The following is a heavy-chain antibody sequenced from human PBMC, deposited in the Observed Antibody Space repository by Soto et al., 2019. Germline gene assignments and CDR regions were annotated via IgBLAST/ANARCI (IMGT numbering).Heavy chain of an antibody. J-gene: IGHJ5*02. D-gene: IGHD2-2*01. V-gene: IGHV3-33*06. CDR2: IWYDGSNK. Sequence: GGSLRLSCAASGFTFSIYGMHWVRQAPGKGLEWVAVIWYDGSNKYYADSVKGRFTISRDNSKNTLYLQMNSLRAEDTAVYYCAKEKISTSCCNWFDPWGQGTLVTVSS. CDR3: AKEKISTSCCNWFDP. CDR1: GFTFSIYG.